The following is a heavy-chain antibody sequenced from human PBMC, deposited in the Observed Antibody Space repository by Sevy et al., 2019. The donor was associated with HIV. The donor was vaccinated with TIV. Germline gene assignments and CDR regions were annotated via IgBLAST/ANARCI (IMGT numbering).Heavy chain of an antibody. CDR2: IYYSGST. CDR1: GGSINSYY. J-gene: IGHJ6*02. D-gene: IGHD3-10*01. V-gene: IGHV4-59*01. CDR3: ARRVAGKPYYYGMDV. Sequence: SETLSLTCTVSGGSINSYYWNWIRQPPGKGLEWIGYIYYSGSTKYNPSLKSRVTISVDTSKNQLSLKLNSVTAADTAVYYCARRVAGKPYYYGMDVWGQGTTVTVSS.